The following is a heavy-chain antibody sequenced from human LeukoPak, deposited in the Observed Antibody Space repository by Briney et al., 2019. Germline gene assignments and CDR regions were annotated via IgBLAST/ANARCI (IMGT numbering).Heavy chain of an antibody. D-gene: IGHD3-22*01. J-gene: IGHJ5*02. Sequence: PGGSLRLSCAASGFTFSSYSMNWVRQAPGRGLEWVSSISSSSSYIYYADSVKGRFTISRDNAKNSLYLQMNSLTAEDTAVYYCARDRQYYYDSSGYSEKNWFDPWGQGTLVTVSS. CDR2: ISSSSSYI. CDR3: ARDRQYYYDSSGYSEKNWFDP. CDR1: GFTFSSYS. V-gene: IGHV3-21*01.